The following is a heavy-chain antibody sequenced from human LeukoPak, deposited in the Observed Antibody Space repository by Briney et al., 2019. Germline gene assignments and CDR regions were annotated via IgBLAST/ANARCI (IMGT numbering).Heavy chain of an antibody. CDR3: AREETVYSSGFFPFRYFDY. D-gene: IGHD6-19*01. CDR2: ISAYNGNT. CDR1: GYTFTSYG. Sequence: ASVNVSCTASGYTFTSYGISWVRQAPGQGLEWMGWISAYNGNTNYAQKLQGRVTMTTDTSTSTAYMELRSLRSDDTAVYYCAREETVYSSGFFPFRYFDYWGQGTLVTVSS. V-gene: IGHV1-18*01. J-gene: IGHJ4*02.